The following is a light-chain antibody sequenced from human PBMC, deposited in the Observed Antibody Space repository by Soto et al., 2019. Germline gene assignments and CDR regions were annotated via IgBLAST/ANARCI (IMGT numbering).Light chain of an antibody. J-gene: IGKJ5*01. Sequence: LTQSPGTLSSSPGDRVTITCRASKSVSSYLAWYQQKPGQAPRLLIYDASSRDTGVPDRFSGSGSGTEFTLAISSLQAEDCALSYCQQYGSSARRFGQGTRLEIK. CDR2: DAS. CDR3: QQYGSSARR. V-gene: IGKV3-20*01. CDR1: KSVSSY.